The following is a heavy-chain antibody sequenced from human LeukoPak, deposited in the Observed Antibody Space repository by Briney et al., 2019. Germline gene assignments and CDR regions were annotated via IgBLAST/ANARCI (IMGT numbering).Heavy chain of an antibody. V-gene: IGHV1-2*02. J-gene: IGHJ6*02. CDR1: GYTFTGYY. CDR3: ARAEDNYYGMDV. Sequence: ASVKVSCKASGYTFTGYYMHWVRQAPGHGLEWMGWINPNSGGTNYAQKFQGRVTMTRDTSISTAYMDLSRLRSDDTAVYYCARAEDNYYGMDVWGQGTTVTVSS. CDR2: INPNSGGT.